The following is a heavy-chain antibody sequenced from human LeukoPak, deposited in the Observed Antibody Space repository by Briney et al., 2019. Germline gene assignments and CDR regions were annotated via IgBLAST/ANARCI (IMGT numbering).Heavy chain of an antibody. V-gene: IGHV3-7*01. Sequence: GGSLRLSCAASEFTFSSYWMSWVRQAPGKGLEWVAKIRQDGSEMYYADSVKGRFTISRDNAKNSLYLQMNSLRAEDTAVYYCAKDHSSGWSLDYWGQGTLVTVSS. CDR1: EFTFSSYW. D-gene: IGHD6-19*01. J-gene: IGHJ4*02. CDR2: IRQDGSEM. CDR3: AKDHSSGWSLDY.